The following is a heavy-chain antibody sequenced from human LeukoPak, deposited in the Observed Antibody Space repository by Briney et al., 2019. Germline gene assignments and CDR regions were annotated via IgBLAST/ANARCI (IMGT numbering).Heavy chain of an antibody. Sequence: GGSLRLSCAASGFTFSSYAMSWVRQAPGKGLEWVSAISGSGGSTYYADSVKGRFTISRDNSKNTLYLQMNSLRAEDTAVYYCAKDTGFGELSLYYFDYWGQGTLVTVSS. CDR2: ISGSGGST. CDR1: GFTFSSYA. D-gene: IGHD3-10*01. J-gene: IGHJ4*02. CDR3: AKDTGFGELSLYYFDY. V-gene: IGHV3-23*01.